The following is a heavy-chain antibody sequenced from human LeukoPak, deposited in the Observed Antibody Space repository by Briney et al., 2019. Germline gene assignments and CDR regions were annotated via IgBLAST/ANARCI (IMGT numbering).Heavy chain of an antibody. CDR2: INQDGSEK. Sequence: PAGGSLRLSCAASGYTFSTYWMNWVRQAPGKGLEWVANINQDGSEKYYVDSVRGRFTISRDNAKNSLYLQTNSLGAEDTAVYYCARLVAPFYYYIDVWGKGTTVTVSS. CDR3: ARLVAPFYYYIDV. V-gene: IGHV3-7*01. J-gene: IGHJ6*03. D-gene: IGHD2-15*01. CDR1: GYTFSTYW.